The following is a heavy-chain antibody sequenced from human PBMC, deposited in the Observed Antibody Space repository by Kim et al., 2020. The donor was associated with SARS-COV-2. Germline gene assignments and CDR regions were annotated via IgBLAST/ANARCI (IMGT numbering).Heavy chain of an antibody. D-gene: IGHD2-8*01. Sequence: ASVKVSCKASGYTFTSYGISWVRQAPGQGLEWMGWISAYNGNTNYAQKLQGRVTMTTDTSTSTAYMELRSLRSDDTAVYYCARTQRGMLSGSFYYWGQGTLVTVSS. CDR1: GYTFTSYG. CDR2: ISAYNGNT. CDR3: ARTQRGMLSGSFYY. V-gene: IGHV1-18*01. J-gene: IGHJ4*02.